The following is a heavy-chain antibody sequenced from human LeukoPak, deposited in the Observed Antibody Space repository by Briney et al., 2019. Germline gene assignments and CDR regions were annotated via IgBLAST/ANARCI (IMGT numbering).Heavy chain of an antibody. D-gene: IGHD1-26*01. Sequence: GESLKISCKGSGYIFTNYWIAWVRQMPGKGLEGMGIIYPGDSDTRYSPSFQGQVTISADKSISTAYLQWSSLKASDTAMYYCARRSGNFQADYNFDYWGQGTLVTVSS. V-gene: IGHV5-51*01. CDR3: ARRSGNFQADYNFDY. CDR2: IYPGDSDT. CDR1: GYIFTNYW. J-gene: IGHJ4*02.